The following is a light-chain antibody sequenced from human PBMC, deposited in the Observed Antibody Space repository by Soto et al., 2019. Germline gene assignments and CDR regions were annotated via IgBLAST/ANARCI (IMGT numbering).Light chain of an antibody. CDR2: DVN. J-gene: IGLJ1*01. CDR3: SSYRSGSTPYV. CDR1: SSDVGGYNY. V-gene: IGLV2-14*03. Sequence: QSALTQPASVSGSPGQSITISCTGTSSDVGGYNYVSWYQHHPGKAPKLIIYDVNNRPSGLSNRFSGSKSGNTASLTISGLQAEDEADYYCSSYRSGSTPYVFGTGTQLTAL.